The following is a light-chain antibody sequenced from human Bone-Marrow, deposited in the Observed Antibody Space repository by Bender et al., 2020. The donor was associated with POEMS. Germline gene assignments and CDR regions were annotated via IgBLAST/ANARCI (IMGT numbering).Light chain of an antibody. Sequence: QSALTQPPSASGSPGQSVTISCTGTSSDIGVYNYVSWYQHHPGKAPTLMIYEVSKRPSGVSNRFSASKSGDTASLTISGLQAEDEADYYCSSFSSSSTLGFGGGTKVTVL. V-gene: IGLV2-14*01. CDR2: EVS. CDR1: SSDIGVYNY. J-gene: IGLJ2*01. CDR3: SSFSSSSTLG.